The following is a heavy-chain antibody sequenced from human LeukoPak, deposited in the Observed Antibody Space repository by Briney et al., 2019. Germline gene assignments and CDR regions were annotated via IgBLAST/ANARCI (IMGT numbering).Heavy chain of an antibody. Sequence: PGRSLRLSCAASGFTFSSYGMHWVRQAPGKGLEWVAVIWYDGSNKYYADSVKGRFTISRDNSKNTLYLQMNSLRAEDTAVYYCARDPGGQPFDYWGQGTLVTVSS. CDR1: GFTFSSYG. V-gene: IGHV3-33*01. D-gene: IGHD5-18*01. CDR3: ARDPGGQPFDY. J-gene: IGHJ4*02. CDR2: IWYDGSNK.